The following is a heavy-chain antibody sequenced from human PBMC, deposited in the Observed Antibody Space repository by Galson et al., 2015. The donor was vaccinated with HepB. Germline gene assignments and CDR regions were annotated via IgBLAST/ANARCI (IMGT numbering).Heavy chain of an antibody. D-gene: IGHD4-17*01. Sequence: SVKVSCKASGYTFTSYAMHWVRQAPGQRLEWMGWINAGNGNTKYSQKFQGRVTITRDTSASTAYTELSSLRSEDTAVYYCARGWGDYRFDYWGQGTLVTVSS. CDR3: ARGWGDYRFDY. V-gene: IGHV1-3*01. CDR2: INAGNGNT. J-gene: IGHJ4*02. CDR1: GYTFTSYA.